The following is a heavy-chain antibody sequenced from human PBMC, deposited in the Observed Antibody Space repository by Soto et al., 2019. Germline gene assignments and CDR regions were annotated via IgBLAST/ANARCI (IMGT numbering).Heavy chain of an antibody. CDR2: IFLALGTP. D-gene: IGHD2-8*01. J-gene: IGHJ5*02. Sequence: QVLLVQSGAEMKQPGSSVSVSCKASGDSFTNYAFTWVRQAPGQGPEWLGRIFLALGTPHYAQRSQGRLTITADESSSTVYMELGSLRLDDTAVYYCGRYCTNTKCRGGYYLDLWGQGTLLTVSS. CDR1: GDSFTNYA. CDR3: GRYCTNTKCRGGYYLDL. V-gene: IGHV1-69*01.